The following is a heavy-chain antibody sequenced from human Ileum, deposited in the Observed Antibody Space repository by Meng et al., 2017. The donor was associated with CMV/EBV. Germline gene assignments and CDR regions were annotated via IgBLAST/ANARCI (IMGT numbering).Heavy chain of an antibody. V-gene: IGHV3-72*01. CDR2: TRNRANSYTT. Sequence: GESLKISCAASGFTFSEHFMDWVRQAPGKGLEWVGRTRNRANSYTTEYAASVKGRFIISREDSKNSLFLQMNSLKAEDTALYYCGRVPGGTHYGLDVWGQGTTVTVSS. D-gene: IGHD3-16*01. J-gene: IGHJ6*02. CDR1: GFTFSEHF. CDR3: GRVPGGTHYGLDV.